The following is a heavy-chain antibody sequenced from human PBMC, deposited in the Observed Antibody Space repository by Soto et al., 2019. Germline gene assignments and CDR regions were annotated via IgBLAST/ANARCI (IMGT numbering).Heavy chain of an antibody. CDR1: GGSISSYY. V-gene: IGHV4-59*01. CDR3: ASGYSLYYFDY. J-gene: IGHJ4*02. D-gene: IGHD5-18*01. Sequence: PSETLSLTCTVSGGSISSYYWSWIRQPPGKGLEWIGYIYYSGSTNYNPSLKSRVTISVDTSKNQFSLKLSSVTAADTAVYYCASGYSLYYFDYWGQGTLVTVSS. CDR2: IYYSGST.